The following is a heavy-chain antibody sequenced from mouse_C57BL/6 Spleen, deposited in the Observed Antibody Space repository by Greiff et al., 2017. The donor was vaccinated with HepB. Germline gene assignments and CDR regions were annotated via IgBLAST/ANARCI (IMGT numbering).Heavy chain of an antibody. Sequence: DVKLVESEGGLVQPGSSMKLSCTASGFTFSDYYMAWVRQVPEKGLEWVANINYDGSSTYYLDSLKSRFIISRDNAKNILYLQMSSLKSEDTATYYCARVLGQDYFDYWGQGTTLTVSS. CDR2: INYDGSST. V-gene: IGHV5-16*01. D-gene: IGHD3-3*01. CDR3: ARVLGQDYFDY. J-gene: IGHJ2*01. CDR1: GFTFSDYY.